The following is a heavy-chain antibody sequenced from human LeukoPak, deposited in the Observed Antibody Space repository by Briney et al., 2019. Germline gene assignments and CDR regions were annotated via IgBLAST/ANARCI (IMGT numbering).Heavy chain of an antibody. CDR2: ISSSGSTI. J-gene: IGHJ4*02. CDR3: ASGLITMVRGVIIQDY. D-gene: IGHD3-10*01. CDR1: GFTFSSYE. Sequence: GGSLRLSCAASGFTFSSYEMNWVRQAPGKGLEWVSYISSSGSTIYYADSVKGRFTISRDNAKNSLYLQMNSLRAEDTAVYYCASGLITMVRGVIIQDYRGQGTLVTVSS. V-gene: IGHV3-48*03.